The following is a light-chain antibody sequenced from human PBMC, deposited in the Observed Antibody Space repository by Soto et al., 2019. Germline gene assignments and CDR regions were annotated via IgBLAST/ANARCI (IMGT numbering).Light chain of an antibody. CDR2: PAS. J-gene: IGKJ3*01. Sequence: DIQLTQSPSFLSASVGDRVTITCQTSQGISSSLAWYQQKPGKAPKLLIYPASTLQSGVPSRFSGSGSGTEFTLTISSLQPEDFATYYCQQLNSYPPFSFGPGTKVDIK. CDR3: QQLNSYPPFS. V-gene: IGKV1-9*01. CDR1: QGISSS.